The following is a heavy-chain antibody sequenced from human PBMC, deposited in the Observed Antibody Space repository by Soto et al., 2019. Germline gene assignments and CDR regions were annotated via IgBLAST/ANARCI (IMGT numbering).Heavy chain of an antibody. V-gene: IGHV3-23*01. D-gene: IGHD6-13*01. CDR2: ISGSGGST. CDR1: GFTFSSYA. J-gene: IGHJ6*02. Sequence: GGSLRLSCAASGFTFSSYAMSWVRQAPGKGLEWVSAISGSGGSTYYADSVKGRFTISRDNSKNTLYLQMNSLRAEDTAVYYCAKDLRSSWYYYGMDVWGQGTTVTVSS. CDR3: AKDLRSSWYYYGMDV.